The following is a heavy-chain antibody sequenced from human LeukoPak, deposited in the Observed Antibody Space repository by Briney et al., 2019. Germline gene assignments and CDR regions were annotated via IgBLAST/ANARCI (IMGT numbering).Heavy chain of an antibody. CDR1: GFTFSSYE. D-gene: IGHD3-3*01. CDR3: AKPWSGYHQEFDY. CDR2: ISSSGSTI. J-gene: IGHJ4*02. Sequence: PGGSLRLSCAASGFTFSSYEMNWVRQAPGKGLEWVSYISSSGSTIYYADSVKGRFTISRDNSKNTLYLQMNSLRAEDTAVYYCAKPWSGYHQEFDYWGQGTLVTVSS. V-gene: IGHV3-48*03.